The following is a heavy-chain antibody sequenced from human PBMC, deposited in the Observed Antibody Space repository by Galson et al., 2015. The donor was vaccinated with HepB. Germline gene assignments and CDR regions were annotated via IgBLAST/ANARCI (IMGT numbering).Heavy chain of an antibody. V-gene: IGHV3-30*18. D-gene: IGHD2-15*01. CDR2: ISYDGSNK. CDR1: GFTFSSYG. Sequence: SLRLSCAASGFTFSSYGMHWVRQAPGKGLEWVAVISYDGSNKYYADSVKGRFTISRDNSKNTLYLQMNSLRAEDTAVYYCAKEMARVVGPYFDYWGQGTLVTVSS. CDR3: AKEMARVVGPYFDY. J-gene: IGHJ4*02.